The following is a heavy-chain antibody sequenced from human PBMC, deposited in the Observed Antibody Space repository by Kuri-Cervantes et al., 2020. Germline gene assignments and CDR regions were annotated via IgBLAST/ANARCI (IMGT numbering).Heavy chain of an antibody. Sequence: GGSLRLSCAASGFTVSSNYMSWVRQAPGKGLEWVSVIYSGGSTYYADSVKGRFTISRDNSKNTLYLQMNSLRAEDTAVYYCASDYGDALFDYWGQGTLVTVSS. J-gene: IGHJ4*02. V-gene: IGHV3-66*01. CDR3: ASDYGDALFDY. D-gene: IGHD4-17*01. CDR2: IYSGGST. CDR1: GFTVSSNY.